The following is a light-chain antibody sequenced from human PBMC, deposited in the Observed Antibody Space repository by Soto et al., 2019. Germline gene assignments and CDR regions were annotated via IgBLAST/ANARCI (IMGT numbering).Light chain of an antibody. CDR1: QSLLHRNGYNY. Sequence: DIVLTQSPLSLPVTTGEPASITCRSSQSLLHRNGYNYLDWYLQRPGQSPQLLIYAASSLQSGVPSRFSGSGSGTDFTLTISSLQPEDFATYYCQQSYSTPRTFGQGTKVDIK. CDR3: QQSYSTPRT. V-gene: IGKV2-28*01. CDR2: AAS. J-gene: IGKJ1*01.